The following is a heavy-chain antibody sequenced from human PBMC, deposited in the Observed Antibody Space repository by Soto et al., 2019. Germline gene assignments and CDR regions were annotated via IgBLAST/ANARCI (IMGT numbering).Heavy chain of an antibody. D-gene: IGHD3-3*02. CDR1: GFTFSSYG. V-gene: IGHV3-30*18. CDR3: AKDWGRGIRGFFDY. Sequence: QVQLVESGGGVVQPGRSLRLSCAASGFTFSSYGMHWVRQAPGKGMEWVAVISYDGSNKYYADSVKGRFTIYRYNCKNTLYLQMKSRRAEDTAVYYCAKDWGRGIRGFFDYWGQGTLVTVSS. CDR2: ISYDGSNK. J-gene: IGHJ4*02.